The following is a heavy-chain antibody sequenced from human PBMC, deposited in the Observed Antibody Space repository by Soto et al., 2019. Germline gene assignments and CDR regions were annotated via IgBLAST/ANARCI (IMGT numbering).Heavy chain of an antibody. D-gene: IGHD6-13*01. V-gene: IGHV3-30*18. J-gene: IGHJ4*02. Sequence: GGSLILSCVVSGVTFSNSGMHWVRPAPGRGLEWVAAISYDGSHKYHADSVKGRFTISRDNSKNTLYLQMNSLRAEDTAVYSCAKGHGSSWPYFDYWGQGTLVTVSS. CDR3: AKGHGSSWPYFDY. CDR1: GVTFSNSG. CDR2: ISYDGSHK.